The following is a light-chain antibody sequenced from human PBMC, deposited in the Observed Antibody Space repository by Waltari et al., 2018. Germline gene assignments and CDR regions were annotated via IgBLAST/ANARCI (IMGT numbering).Light chain of an antibody. CDR3: QQYYNSPLT. J-gene: IGKJ4*01. V-gene: IGKV4-1*01. CDR1: QSVLYSSNNKNY. Sequence: DIVMTQSPDSLAVSLGERATINCKPSQSVLYSSNNKNYLAWYQQKPGKPPKVLIYWASTRESGVPDRFTGSGSGTDFTLTISSLQAEDVAVYYCQQYYNSPLTFGGGTKVEIK. CDR2: WAS.